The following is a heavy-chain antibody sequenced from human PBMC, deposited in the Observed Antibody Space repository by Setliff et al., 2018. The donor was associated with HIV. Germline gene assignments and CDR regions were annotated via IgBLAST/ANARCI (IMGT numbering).Heavy chain of an antibody. Sequence: SETLSLTCTVSGSFINSEYWGWIRQPPGKGLEWIGSIYHSATTYYNPSLWGRVTISIDTSKNQFSLKLSSVTAADTAVYYCAKRPGYGYPFHIWGQGTMVTVSS. V-gene: IGHV4-38-2*02. CDR1: GSFINSEY. J-gene: IGHJ3*02. CDR3: AKRPGYGYPFHI. D-gene: IGHD5-18*01. CDR2: IYHSATT.